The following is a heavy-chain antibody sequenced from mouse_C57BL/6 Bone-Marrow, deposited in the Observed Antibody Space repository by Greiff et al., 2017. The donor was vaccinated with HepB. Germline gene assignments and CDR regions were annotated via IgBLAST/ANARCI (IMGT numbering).Heavy chain of an antibody. Sequence: QVHVKQPGAELVKPGASVKMSCKASGYTFTSCWITWVKQRPGQGLEWIGDIYPGSGSTNYNEKFKSKATLTVDTSSSTAYMQLSSLTSEDSAVYYCARSYYAAYWGQGTLVTVSA. D-gene: IGHD1-1*01. V-gene: IGHV1-55*01. CDR3: ARSYYAAY. J-gene: IGHJ3*01. CDR1: GYTFTSCW. CDR2: IYPGSGST.